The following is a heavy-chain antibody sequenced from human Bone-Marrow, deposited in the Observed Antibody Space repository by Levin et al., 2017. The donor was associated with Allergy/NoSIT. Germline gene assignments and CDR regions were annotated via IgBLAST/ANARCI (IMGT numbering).Heavy chain of an antibody. V-gene: IGHV3-9*01. CDR3: ARARRVRGPKSYYDGMDV. CDR1: GFTFNDFA. CDR2: IMWNSARM. J-gene: IGHJ6*02. D-gene: IGHD2-21*01. Sequence: SLKISCEASGFTFNDFAMHWVRQIPGKGLEWVTGIMWNSARMDYADSVKGRFTISRDDSKNTLTLEMNSLRVEDTALYYCARARRVRGPKSYYDGMDVWGQGTTVTVSS.